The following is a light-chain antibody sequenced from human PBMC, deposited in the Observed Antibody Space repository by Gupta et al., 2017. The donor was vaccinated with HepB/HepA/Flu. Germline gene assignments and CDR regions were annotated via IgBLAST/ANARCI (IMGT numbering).Light chain of an antibody. Sequence: DIQLTQSPSFLSASVGDRVTITCRASQGINNHLGWYQQKPGKAPKLLIHSASSLQSGVPSRFSGSGSGTEFTLTISSRQPEDFATYYCQQRNSYPITFGGGTXVEI. V-gene: IGKV1-9*01. CDR2: SAS. J-gene: IGKJ4*01. CDR3: QQRNSYPIT. CDR1: QGINNH.